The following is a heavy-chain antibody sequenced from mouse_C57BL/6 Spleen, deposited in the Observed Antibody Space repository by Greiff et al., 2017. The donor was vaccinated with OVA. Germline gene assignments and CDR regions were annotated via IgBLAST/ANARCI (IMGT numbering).Heavy chain of an antibody. CDR2: IDPSDSYT. Sequence: QLKQSGAELVMPGASVKLSCKASGYTFTSYWMHWVKQRPGQGLEWIGEIDPSDSYTNYNQKFKGKSTLTVDKSSSTAYMQLSSLTSVDSAVYYCARRGNLRAMDYWGQGTSVTVSS. J-gene: IGHJ4*01. CDR3: ARRGNLRAMDY. V-gene: IGHV1-69*01. CDR1: GYTFTSYW.